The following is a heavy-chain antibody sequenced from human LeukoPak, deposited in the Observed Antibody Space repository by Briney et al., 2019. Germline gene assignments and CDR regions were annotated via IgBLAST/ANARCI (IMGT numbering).Heavy chain of an antibody. CDR2: ISGSGDNT. CDR1: GFTFSSYA. D-gene: IGHD3-22*01. J-gene: IGHJ4*02. V-gene: IGHV3-23*01. CDR3: AKGSYCDTSGSFYFDY. Sequence: GGSLRLSCVASGFTFSSYAMSWVRQAPGKGLEWVSGISGSGDNTYYADSVKGRFTISRDNSKNTLYVQVNSLGTEDTAAYYCAKGSYCDTSGSFYFDYWGQGTLVTVSS.